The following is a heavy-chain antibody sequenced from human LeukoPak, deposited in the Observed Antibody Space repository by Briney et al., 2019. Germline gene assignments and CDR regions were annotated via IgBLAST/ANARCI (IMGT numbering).Heavy chain of an antibody. V-gene: IGHV4-34*01. D-gene: IGHD6-6*01. J-gene: IGHJ2*01. CDR2: INHSGST. Sequence: SETLSLTCAVYGGSFSGYYWSWIRQPPGKGLEWIGEINHSGSTNYNPSLKSRVTISVDTSKNQFSLKLSSVTAADTAVYYCARRASRSSSSWYFDLWGRGTLVTVSS. CDR3: ARRASRSSSSWYFDL. CDR1: GGSFSGYY.